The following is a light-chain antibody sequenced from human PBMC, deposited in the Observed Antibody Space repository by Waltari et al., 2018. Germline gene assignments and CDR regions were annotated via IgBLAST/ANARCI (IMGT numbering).Light chain of an antibody. CDR1: QGISSS. Sequence: IQLTQSPSSLSASVGDRVTITCRASQGISSSVAWYQQKPGTAPKLLIYSASSLQSGVPSRFGGSGSGTDFTLTIASLQPEDFATYYCQQVHDYPYTFGQGTRLEI. CDR2: SAS. CDR3: QQVHDYPYT. J-gene: IGKJ2*01. V-gene: IGKV1-9*01.